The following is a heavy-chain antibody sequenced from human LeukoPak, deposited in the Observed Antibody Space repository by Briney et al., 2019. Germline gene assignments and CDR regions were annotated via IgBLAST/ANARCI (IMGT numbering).Heavy chain of an antibody. CDR3: AKDRCSNGIGCYYYYMDV. CDR2: IRGSGGST. J-gene: IGHJ6*03. Sequence: GGSLRLSCAASGFTFSSYAMSWVRQAPGKGLEWVSAIRGSGGSTYYADSVKGRFSISRDSSKNILYLQMNSLRAEDTAVYYCAKDRCSNGIGCYYYYMDVWGKGTTVTISS. V-gene: IGHV3-23*01. D-gene: IGHD2-8*01. CDR1: GFTFSSYA.